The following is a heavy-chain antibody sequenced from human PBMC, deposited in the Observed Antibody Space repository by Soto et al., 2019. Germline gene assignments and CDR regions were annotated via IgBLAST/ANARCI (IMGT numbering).Heavy chain of an antibody. D-gene: IGHD4-17*01. J-gene: IGHJ4*02. CDR1: GFAFSNYA. CDR3: AKDPNGDYIGAFDD. V-gene: IGHV3-23*01. Sequence: EVQLLESGGDLVQPGGSLRLSCAASGFAFSNYAVTWVRQAPGKGLEWVSSISRSSSVIYYADSVRGRFFISRDNSNSMLYLQMNSLRAEDTARYYCAKDPNGDYIGAFDDWGQGTLVTVSS. CDR2: ISRSSSVI.